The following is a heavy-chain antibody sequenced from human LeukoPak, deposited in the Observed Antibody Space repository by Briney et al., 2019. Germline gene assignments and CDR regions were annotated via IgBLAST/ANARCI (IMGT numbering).Heavy chain of an antibody. CDR3: AREQIIVAAIYFDY. Sequence: GGSLRLSCAADSAFSSNTYSWIRQTPGKGLEWVAKMKEDGSATYYVDSVKGRFTISRDNAKRSLWLQMSSLKVEDTAVYYCAREQIIVAAIYFDYWGQGTLVTVSS. J-gene: IGHJ4*02. CDR2: MKEDGSAT. V-gene: IGHV3-7*01. CDR1: AFSSNTYS. D-gene: IGHD2-2*02.